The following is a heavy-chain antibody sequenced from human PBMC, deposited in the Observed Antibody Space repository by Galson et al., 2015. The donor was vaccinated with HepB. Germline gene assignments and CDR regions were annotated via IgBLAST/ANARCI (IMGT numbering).Heavy chain of an antibody. D-gene: IGHD5-12*01. V-gene: IGHV4-30-4*01. CDR2: IYYGGST. Sequence: QVQLQESGPGLVKPSETLSLTCTVSGGSISSGDYYWSWIRQPPGKGLEWIGYIYYGGSTYYNPSLKRRVTISVDTSKNQFSLKLSSVTAADTAVYYCARDRRYSGYEWARYVRYYYYYYGMDAWGQGTTVTVSS. J-gene: IGHJ6*02. CDR1: GGSISSGDYY. CDR3: ARDRRYSGYEWARYVRYYYYYYGMDA.